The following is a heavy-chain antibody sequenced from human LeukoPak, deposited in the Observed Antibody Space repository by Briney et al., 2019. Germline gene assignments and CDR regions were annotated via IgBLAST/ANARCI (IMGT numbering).Heavy chain of an antibody. CDR2: IYYSGST. Sequence: PSETLSLTCTVSGGSISSYYWSWIRQPPGKGLEWIGYIYYSGSTNYNPSLKSRVTISVDTSKNQFSLKLSSVTAADTAVYYCARDPHFQKMGYYYYYGMDVWGQGTTVTVSS. J-gene: IGHJ6*02. CDR1: GGSISSYY. CDR3: ARDPHFQKMGYYYYYGMDV. D-gene: IGHD1-26*01. V-gene: IGHV4-59*01.